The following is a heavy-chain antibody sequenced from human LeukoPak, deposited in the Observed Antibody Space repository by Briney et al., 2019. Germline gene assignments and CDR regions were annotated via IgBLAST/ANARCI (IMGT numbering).Heavy chain of an antibody. CDR3: ARRKYYYDSSGPWNWFDP. J-gene: IGHJ5*02. CDR1: GGSISSGDYY. D-gene: IGHD3-22*01. CDR2: IYYSGST. Sequence: SETLSLTYTVSGGSISSGDYYWSWIRQPPGKGLEWVGYIYYSGSTYYNPSLKSRVTISVDTSKNQFSLKLSSVTAADTAVYYCARRKYYYDSSGPWNWFDPWGQGTLVTVSS. V-gene: IGHV4-30-4*08.